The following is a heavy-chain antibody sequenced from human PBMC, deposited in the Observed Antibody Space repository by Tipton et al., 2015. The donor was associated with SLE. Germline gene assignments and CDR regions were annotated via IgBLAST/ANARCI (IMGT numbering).Heavy chain of an antibody. Sequence: TLSLTCTVSGASIGIHHWTWIRQPPGKGLEWIGNIFYSGGTNYSPFLNSRITISVDTSKNQLSLNVISMTAADTAVYYCARLAVAGMWYYFDFWGQGAPVTVSS. CDR3: ARLAVAGMWYYFDF. J-gene: IGHJ4*02. CDR2: IFYSGGT. D-gene: IGHD6-19*01. CDR1: GASIGIHH. V-gene: IGHV4-59*11.